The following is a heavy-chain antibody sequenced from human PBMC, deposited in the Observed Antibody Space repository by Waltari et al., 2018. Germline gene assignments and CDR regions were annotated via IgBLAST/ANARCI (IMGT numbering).Heavy chain of an antibody. CDR2: IYHSGDS. V-gene: IGHV4-4*02. Sequence: QVKLQESGPGLVKPSGTLSLTCTGSGDSLTTHNWWSWVRQSPGKGLEWIGEIYHSGDSNYNPSLQSRVTISLDKSKNQISLKLTSVTAADTAVYYCAKVRVPAVMYNWFDPWGQGTLVTVSS. CDR3: AKVRVPAVMYNWFDP. J-gene: IGHJ5*02. D-gene: IGHD2-2*01. CDR1: GDSLTTHNW.